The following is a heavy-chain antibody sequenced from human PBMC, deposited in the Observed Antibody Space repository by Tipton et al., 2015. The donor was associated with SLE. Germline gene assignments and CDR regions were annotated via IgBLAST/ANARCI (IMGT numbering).Heavy chain of an antibody. Sequence: TLSLTCNVSGGSISSSGYYWGWIRQPPGKGLEWIGSVYYSGATYYKSSLKSRVTISLDTSKNQLSLKLTSVTAADTAVYYCARYTWDDIDYWGQGTLVTVSS. CDR3: ARYTWDDIDY. CDR1: GGSISSSGYY. J-gene: IGHJ4*02. D-gene: IGHD1-20*01. V-gene: IGHV4-39*07. CDR2: VYYSGAT.